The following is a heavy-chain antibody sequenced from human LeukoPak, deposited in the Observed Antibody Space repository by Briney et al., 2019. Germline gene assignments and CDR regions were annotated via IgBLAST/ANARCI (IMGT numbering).Heavy chain of an antibody. D-gene: IGHD2-2*01. Sequence: GASVKVSCKASGYTFNSSDMHWVRQAPGQGLEWMGIINPSDDSTRYAQKFQGRVTITRDTSASTAYMELSSLRSEDTAVYYCASDAWECGSTSCYEFEFDYWGQGTLVTVSS. J-gene: IGHJ4*02. CDR1: GYTFNSSD. V-gene: IGHV1-46*02. CDR3: ASDAWECGSTSCYEFEFDY. CDR2: INPSDDST.